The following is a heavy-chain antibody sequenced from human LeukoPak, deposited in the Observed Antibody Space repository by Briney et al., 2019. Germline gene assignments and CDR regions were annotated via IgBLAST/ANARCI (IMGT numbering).Heavy chain of an antibody. CDR2: ISGSDGST. Sequence: QSGGSLRLSCAASGFASSSMNWVRQAPGKGLEWVSYISGSDGSTYYADSVKGRSTISRDNAKNSLYLQMNPLRAEDTAIYYCVREISRGLTFDIWGQGTMVTVSS. CDR1: GFASSS. D-gene: IGHD3-10*01. V-gene: IGHV3-48*01. CDR3: VREISRGLTFDI. J-gene: IGHJ3*02.